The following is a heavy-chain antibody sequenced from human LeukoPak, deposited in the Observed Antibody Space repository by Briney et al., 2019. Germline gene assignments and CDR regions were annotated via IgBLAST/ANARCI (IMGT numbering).Heavy chain of an antibody. V-gene: IGHV4-61*01. CDR1: GGSVSSGSYY. CDR3: ARGSFIVGATIIDH. CDR2: IYYSGST. J-gene: IGHJ4*02. D-gene: IGHD1-26*01. Sequence: SETLSLTCTVSGGSVSSGSYYWSWIRQPPGKGLEWIGYIYYSGSTNYNPSLKSRVTTSVDTSKNQFSLKLSSVTAADTAVYYCARGSFIVGATIIDHWGQGTLVTVSS.